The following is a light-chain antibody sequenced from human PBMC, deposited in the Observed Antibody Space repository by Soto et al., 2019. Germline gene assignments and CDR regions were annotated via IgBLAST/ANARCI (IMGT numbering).Light chain of an antibody. Sequence: QSVLTQPPSVSAAPGQRVTISCSGTSKDIGDNHLSCYHQVQRMAANIVVYDNDSRPSELLARFSGSKSGTSATLVITGFQTGDEAEYYCGTWDDRLVSYVFGTGTKVTVL. J-gene: IGLJ1*01. CDR2: DND. CDR3: GTWDDRLVSYV. CDR1: SKDIGDNH. V-gene: IGLV1-51*01.